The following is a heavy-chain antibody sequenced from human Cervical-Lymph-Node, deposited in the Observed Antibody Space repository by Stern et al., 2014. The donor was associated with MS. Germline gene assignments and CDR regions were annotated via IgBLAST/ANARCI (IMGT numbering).Heavy chain of an antibody. D-gene: IGHD2-2*01. Sequence: QVQLVQSGAEVKKPGSSVKVSCKASGGTFSSYTISWVRQATGQGLEWMGRIIPILGIANYAQKFQGRVTITADKSTSTAYMELSSLRSEDTAVYYCASRYCSSTSCYGHYYYGMDVWGQGTTVTVSS. CDR2: IIPILGIA. CDR3: ASRYCSSTSCYGHYYYGMDV. V-gene: IGHV1-69*09. CDR1: GGTFSSYT. J-gene: IGHJ6*02.